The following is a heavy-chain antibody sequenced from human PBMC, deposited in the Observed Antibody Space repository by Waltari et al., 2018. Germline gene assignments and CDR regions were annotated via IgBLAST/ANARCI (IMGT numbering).Heavy chain of an antibody. Sequence: QVQLVESGGGVVQPGRSLSLSCAASELTFSSYAMHWVRQAPGKGLEWVAVISYNERNRYYVDSVKGRFTISRDNSNKMLYLQMNSLRVEDTAVYYCARDYCDRTNCHGMDVWGQGTTVTVSS. J-gene: IGHJ6*02. D-gene: IGHD3-22*01. V-gene: IGHV3-30*04. CDR3: ARDYCDRTNCHGMDV. CDR2: ISYNERNR. CDR1: ELTFSSYA.